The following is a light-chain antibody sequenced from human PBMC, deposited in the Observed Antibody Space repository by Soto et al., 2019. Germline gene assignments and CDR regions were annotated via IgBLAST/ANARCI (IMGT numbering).Light chain of an antibody. J-gene: IGKJ4*02. CDR1: QSVGSN. V-gene: IGKV3-11*01. CDR3: QQHGDWPLT. Sequence: EIVLTQSPATLSLSPGERATLSCRASQSVGSNLAWCHQKPGQTPRLLIYHASNRATGIPARFSGSGSGTDFTLTISRLEPEDFAVYYCQQHGDWPLTFGGGTRVEIK. CDR2: HAS.